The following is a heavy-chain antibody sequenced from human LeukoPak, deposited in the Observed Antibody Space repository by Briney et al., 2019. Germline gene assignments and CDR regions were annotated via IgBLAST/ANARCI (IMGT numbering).Heavy chain of an antibody. CDR3: ARAPLGIMYHFDC. V-gene: IGHV3-23*01. J-gene: IGHJ4*02. CDR2: ISGSGGST. D-gene: IGHD2-8*01. Sequence: PGGSLRLSCAASGFTFSSYAMGWVRQAPGKGLEWVSAISGSGGSTYYADSVKGRFTISRDNSKNTLYLQMRTEDTAVYYCARAPLGIMYHFDCWGQGTLVTVSS. CDR1: GFTFSSYA.